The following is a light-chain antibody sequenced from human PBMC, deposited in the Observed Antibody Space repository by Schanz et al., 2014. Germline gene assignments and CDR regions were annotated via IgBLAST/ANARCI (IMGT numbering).Light chain of an antibody. CDR3: QHRSNWPT. CDR2: STS. CDR1: ESLGSTY. Sequence: VLTQSPGTLSLSPGERATLSCRASESLGSTYLAWYQQKPGQAPRLLIYSTSSRATGIPDRFSGSGSGTDFTLSISRLEPEDFAVYYCQHRSNWPTFGGGTRVEIK. V-gene: IGKV3D-20*02. J-gene: IGKJ4*01.